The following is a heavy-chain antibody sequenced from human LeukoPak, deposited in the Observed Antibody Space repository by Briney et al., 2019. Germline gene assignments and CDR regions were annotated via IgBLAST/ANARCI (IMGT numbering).Heavy chain of an antibody. CDR2: INPNSGGT. J-gene: IGHJ5*02. CDR3: AREEQENNWFDP. V-gene: IGHV1-2*02. CDR1: GYTFTGYY. Sequence: VASVKVSCKASGYTFTGYYMHWVRQAPGQGLEWMGWINPNSGGTNYAQKFQGRVTMTRDTSISTAYMELSRLRSDDTAVYYCAREEQENNWFDPWGQGTLVTVSS. D-gene: IGHD1-26*01.